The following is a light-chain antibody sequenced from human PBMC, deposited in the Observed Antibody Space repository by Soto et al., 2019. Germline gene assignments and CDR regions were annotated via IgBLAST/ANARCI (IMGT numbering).Light chain of an antibody. CDR1: SGHSFYI. Sequence: QSVLTQSSSASASLGSSVKLTCTLSSGHSFYIIAWHQQQPGKAPRSLMKLEGSGSYRKESGVPDRFSGSGSGADRYLTISNLQFEDEAEYYCETWDSTTQVFGGGTKVTVL. CDR3: ETWDSTTQV. J-gene: IGLJ3*02. V-gene: IGLV4-60*02. CDR2: LEGSGSY.